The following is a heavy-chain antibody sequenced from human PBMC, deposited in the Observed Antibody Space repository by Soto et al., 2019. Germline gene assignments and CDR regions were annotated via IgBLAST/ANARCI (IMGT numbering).Heavy chain of an antibody. D-gene: IGHD1-1*01. CDR2: IKPDGSRT. CDR1: VFTFSSYW. Sequence: PXESLRLSCAASVFTFSSYWMHWVRQAPGEGLVWVSYIKPDGSRTKDADSVKCRFTISRDNARNTLYLRMNSLRAEDTAVYYCARDNNWSYDSWGRGTLVTVSS. J-gene: IGHJ4*02. V-gene: IGHV3-74*03. CDR3: ARDNNWSYDS.